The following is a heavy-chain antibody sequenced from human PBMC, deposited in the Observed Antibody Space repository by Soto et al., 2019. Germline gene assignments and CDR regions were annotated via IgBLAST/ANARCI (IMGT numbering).Heavy chain of an antibody. CDR3: ARAGGLGAVAVDY. V-gene: IGHV4-30-2*01. D-gene: IGHD6-19*01. J-gene: IGHJ4*02. CDR1: GGSISIGGYS. Sequence: PSDTLSLTCAVSGGSISIGGYSWSWIRQPPGKGLEWIGYIYHSGSTYYNPSLKSRVTISVDRSKNQFSLKLSSVTAADTAVYYCARAGGLGAVAVDYWGQGTLVTVSS. CDR2: IYHSGST.